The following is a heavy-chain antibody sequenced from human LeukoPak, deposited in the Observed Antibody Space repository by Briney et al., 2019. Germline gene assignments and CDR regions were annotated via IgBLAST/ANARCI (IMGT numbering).Heavy chain of an antibody. CDR3: ARAFGGNSGRYYYYYMDV. D-gene: IGHD4-23*01. CDR1: GASISSYY. CDR2: IHTGGST. J-gene: IGHJ6*03. V-gene: IGHV4-4*07. Sequence: PSETLSLTCAVSGASISSYYWNWLRQPAGKGLEWIGRIHTGGSTNYNPSLKSRVTMSVDTSKNQFSLKLSSVTAADTAVYYCARAFGGNSGRYYYYYMDVWGKGTTVTVSS.